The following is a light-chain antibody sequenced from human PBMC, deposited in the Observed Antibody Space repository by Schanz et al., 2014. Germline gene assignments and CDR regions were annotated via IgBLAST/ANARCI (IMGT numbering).Light chain of an antibody. CDR1: NSDVGSYNL. Sequence: QSVLTQSASVSGSPGQSITISCTGTNSDVGSYNLVSWYQQHPGKAPKLMIYEGSKRPSGVSNRFSGSKSGNTASLTISGLQAEDEADYYCCSYAGDNTLRFGGGTKLTVL. V-gene: IGLV2-23*01. J-gene: IGLJ3*02. CDR2: EGS. CDR3: CSYAGDNTLR.